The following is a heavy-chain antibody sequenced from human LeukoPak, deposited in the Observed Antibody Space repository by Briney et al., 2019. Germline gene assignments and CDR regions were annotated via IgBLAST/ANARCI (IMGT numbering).Heavy chain of an antibody. CDR2: ISGSGDNT. Sequence: GGSLRLSCAASGFTLSSHGMSWVRQAPGKGLEWVSTISGSGDNTYYADSVKGRFTISRDNSRNTLYLQMKSLRAEDTAVYYCAKSGNNRFDYWGQGTLVTVSS. D-gene: IGHD1/OR15-1a*01. V-gene: IGHV3-23*01. CDR3: AKSGNNRFDY. J-gene: IGHJ4*02. CDR1: GFTLSSHG.